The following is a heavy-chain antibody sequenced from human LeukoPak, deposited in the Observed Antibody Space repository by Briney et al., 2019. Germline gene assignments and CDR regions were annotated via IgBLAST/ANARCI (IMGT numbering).Heavy chain of an antibody. V-gene: IGHV4-39*07. CDR3: ARWAGSGQREGFDY. CDR1: GGSISSSSYY. Sequence: PSETLSLTCTVSGGSISSSSYYWGWIRQPPGKGLEWIGNIYYSGTTYYNPSLKSRVAISVDTSKNQFSLKLSSVTAADTAVYYCARWAGSGQREGFDYWGQGTLVTVSS. CDR2: IYYSGTT. D-gene: IGHD3/OR15-3a*01. J-gene: IGHJ4*02.